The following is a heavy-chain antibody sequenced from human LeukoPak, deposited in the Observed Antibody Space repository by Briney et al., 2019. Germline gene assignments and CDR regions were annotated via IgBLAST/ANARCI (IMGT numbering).Heavy chain of an antibody. CDR2: INTDGSST. CDR3: ARVLRSHGDLFVY. V-gene: IGHV3-74*01. CDR1: GFTFSSYW. J-gene: IGHJ4*02. D-gene: IGHD4-17*01. Sequence: GGSLRLSCAASGFTFSSYWMHWVRQAPVKGLVWVSRINTDGSSTSYADSVKGRFTISRDNAKNTLYLQMNSLRAEDTAVYYCARVLRSHGDLFVYWGQGTLVTVSS.